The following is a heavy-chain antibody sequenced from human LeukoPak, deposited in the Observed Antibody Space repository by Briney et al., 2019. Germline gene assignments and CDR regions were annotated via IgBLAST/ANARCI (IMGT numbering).Heavy chain of an antibody. Sequence: GSLRLSCATSGFIFNYYAMSWVRQAPGKGLEWVSGISGSDGSTYYADSVKGRFSISRDNSKKTLFLQMNSLRAEDTAVYYCAKSGYSSGWSRAFDIWGQGTLVTVSS. CDR3: AKSGYSSGWSRAFDI. J-gene: IGHJ3*02. CDR2: ISGSDGST. CDR1: GFIFNYYA. D-gene: IGHD6-19*01. V-gene: IGHV3-23*01.